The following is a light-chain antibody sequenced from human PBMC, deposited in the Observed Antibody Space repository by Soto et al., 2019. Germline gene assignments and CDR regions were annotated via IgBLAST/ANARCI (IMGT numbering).Light chain of an antibody. CDR3: QQYDSSPIT. Sequence: EFVLTQSPATLSLSPGERAILSCRASQSVSSNLAWYQQKPGQAPNLLIYGASRRATGIPDRFSGSGSGTDFTLTISRLEPEDFAVYYCQQYDSSPITFGQGTRLEIK. V-gene: IGKV3-20*01. J-gene: IGKJ5*01. CDR1: QSVSSN. CDR2: GAS.